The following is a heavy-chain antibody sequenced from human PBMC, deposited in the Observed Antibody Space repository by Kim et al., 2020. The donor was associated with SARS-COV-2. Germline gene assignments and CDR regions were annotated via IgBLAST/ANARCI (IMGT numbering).Heavy chain of an antibody. CDR3: ARDHGSYGMDV. V-gene: IGHV1-46*01. J-gene: IGHJ6*02. CDR1: GYIFTNYK. Sequence: ASVKVSCKASGYIFTNYKIHWVRQAPGQGLDWMGIINPSGGSTRYAQKFQGRVTMTSATSTSTVNMELSSLRSEDTAVYFCARDHGSYGMDVWGQGTTVTVSS. CDR2: INPSGGST.